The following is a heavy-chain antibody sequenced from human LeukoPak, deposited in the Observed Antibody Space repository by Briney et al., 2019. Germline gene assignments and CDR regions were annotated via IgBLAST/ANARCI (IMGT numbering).Heavy chain of an antibody. Sequence: GGSLRLSCAASGFTFSSYSMNWVRQAPGKGLEWVSSISSSSSYIYYADSVKGRFTISRDNAKNSLYLQMNSLRADDTAVYYCASPTQIAAAGTGAFDIWGQGTMVTVSS. D-gene: IGHD6-13*01. CDR1: GFTFSSYS. CDR2: ISSSSSYI. V-gene: IGHV3-21*01. J-gene: IGHJ3*02. CDR3: ASPTQIAAAGTGAFDI.